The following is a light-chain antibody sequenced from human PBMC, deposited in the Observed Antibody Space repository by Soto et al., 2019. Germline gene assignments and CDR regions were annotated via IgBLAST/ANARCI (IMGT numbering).Light chain of an antibody. V-gene: IGLV2-14*01. CDR1: SSDVGGYNY. Sequence: QSALTQPASVYGSPGEWITISCTGTSSDVGGYNYVSWYQQHPGKAPKFMIYDVSNRPSGVSNRFSGSKSGNTASLTIPGLQAEDEADYYCSSYTTSNTRQIVFGTGTKVTVL. J-gene: IGLJ1*01. CDR2: DVS. CDR3: SSYTTSNTRQIV.